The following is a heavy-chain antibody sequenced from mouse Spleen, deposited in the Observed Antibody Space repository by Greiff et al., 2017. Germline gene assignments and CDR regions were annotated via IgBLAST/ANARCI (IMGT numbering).Heavy chain of an antibody. D-gene: IGHD1-3*01. CDR2: INYDGSST. Sequence: EVMLVESEGGLVQPGSSMKLSCTASGFTFSDYYMAWVRQVPEKGLEWVANINYDGSSTYYLDSLKSRFIISRDNAKNILYLQMSSLKSEDTATYYCARDNSVFDYWGQGTTLTVSS. CDR3: ARDNSVFDY. V-gene: IGHV5-16*01. J-gene: IGHJ2*01. CDR1: GFTFSDYY.